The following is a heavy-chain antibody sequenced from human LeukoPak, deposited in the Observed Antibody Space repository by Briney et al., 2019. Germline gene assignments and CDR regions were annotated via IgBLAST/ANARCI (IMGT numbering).Heavy chain of an antibody. Sequence: SETLSLTCTVSGGSLSSHYWSWIRQPPGKGLEWIGYIYYSGSTNYNPSLKSRVTISVDTPKNQFSLKLSSVTAADTAVYYCARETYCGGDCYAFDIWGQGTMVTVSS. CDR2: IYYSGST. D-gene: IGHD2-21*02. CDR3: ARETYCGGDCYAFDI. V-gene: IGHV4-59*08. J-gene: IGHJ3*02. CDR1: GGSLSSHY.